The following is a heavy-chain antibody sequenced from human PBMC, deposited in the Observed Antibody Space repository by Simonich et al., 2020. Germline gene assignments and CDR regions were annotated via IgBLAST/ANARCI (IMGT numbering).Heavy chain of an antibody. CDR1: GGSISSSSYY. J-gene: IGHJ3*02. Sequence: QLQLQESGPGLVKPSETLSLTCTVSGGSISSSSYYWGWIHQPPGKGLEWIGSIYYSGSTDYNPSRKSRVTISVDTSKNQFARKLSSGTAADTAVYYCARHAGFAFDIWGQGTMVTVSS. CDR3: ARHAGFAFDI. V-gene: IGHV4-39*01. CDR2: IYYSGST. D-gene: IGHD6-13*01.